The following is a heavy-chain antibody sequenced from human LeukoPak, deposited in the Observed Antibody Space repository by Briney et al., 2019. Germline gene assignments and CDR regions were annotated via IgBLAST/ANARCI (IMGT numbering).Heavy chain of an antibody. Sequence: AGSLTLTCAASGFTFSSISMNWVRQAPGRGLEWCSSISSTSSYIYYADSVEGRFAISRDSAKNSLFLQMNSLRAEETAVLCSARVLRYCSGGNCYAGGLGYMDVWGKGTTVTISS. CDR1: GFTFSSIS. V-gene: IGHV3-21*04. D-gene: IGHD2-15*01. CDR2: ISSTSSYI. J-gene: IGHJ6*04. CDR3: ARVLRYCSGGNCYAGGLGYMDV.